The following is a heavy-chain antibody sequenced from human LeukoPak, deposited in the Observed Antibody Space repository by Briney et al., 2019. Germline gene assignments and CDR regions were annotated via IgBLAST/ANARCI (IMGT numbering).Heavy chain of an antibody. D-gene: IGHD6-19*01. Sequence: GSLRLSCTASGFTFSSYAMSWVRQAPGKGLEWVSSISDSGDTPYYADSVKGLFTISRDNSKNTLYLQMSSLRAEDTAVYYCAKDIGSGWYAWDYWGQGTLVTVSS. CDR1: GFTFSSYA. V-gene: IGHV3-23*01. CDR2: ISDSGDTP. CDR3: AKDIGSGWYAWDY. J-gene: IGHJ4*02.